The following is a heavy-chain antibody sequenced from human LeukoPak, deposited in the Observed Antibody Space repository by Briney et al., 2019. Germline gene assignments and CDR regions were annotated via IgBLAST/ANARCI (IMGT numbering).Heavy chain of an antibody. CDR3: ARHDYDNSGYYFLNYFDY. J-gene: IGHJ4*02. V-gene: IGHV4-39*01. CDR1: GGSISSSIYY. Sequence: SETLSLTCTVSGGSISSSIYYWGWIRQPPGKGLEWIGSIYLSGSTYYNPSLKSRVTISVDTSKNQFSLKLSSVTAADTAVYYCARHDYDNSGYYFLNYFDYWGQGILVTVSS. D-gene: IGHD3-22*01. CDR2: IYLSGST.